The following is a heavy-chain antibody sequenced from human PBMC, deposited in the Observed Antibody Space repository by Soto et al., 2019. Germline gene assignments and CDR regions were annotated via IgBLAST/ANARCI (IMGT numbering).Heavy chain of an antibody. J-gene: IGHJ4*02. D-gene: IGHD6-19*01. Sequence: EVQLLESGGGLVQPGGSLRLSCAASGFTFSSYAMSWVRQAPGKGLEWVSGISGSGGSTYYADSVKGRFTISRDNSKNTLYLQVNSLRAEDTAVYYCATPPYWFNSGWYVGFDYWGQGTLVTVSS. CDR2: ISGSGGST. CDR1: GFTFSSYA. V-gene: IGHV3-23*01. CDR3: ATPPYWFNSGWYVGFDY.